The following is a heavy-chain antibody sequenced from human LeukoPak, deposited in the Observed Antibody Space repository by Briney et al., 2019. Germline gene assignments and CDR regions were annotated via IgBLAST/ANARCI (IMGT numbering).Heavy chain of an antibody. CDR1: GYTFTTYG. D-gene: IGHD5-24*01. CDR2: ISAYNGNT. CDR3: AREKQRDGYIESDY. J-gene: IGHJ4*02. V-gene: IGHV1-18*01. Sequence: ASEKVSYKASGYTFTTYGISWVPQAPGQGPEWMGWISAYNGNTNYAQKLQGRVPMTTDTSTRTAYMELRSLRSDDTAVYHCAREKQRDGYIESDYWGQGTLVTVSS.